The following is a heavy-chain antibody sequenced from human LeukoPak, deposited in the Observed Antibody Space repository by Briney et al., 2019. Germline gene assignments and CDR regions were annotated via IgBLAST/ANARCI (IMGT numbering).Heavy chain of an antibody. CDR1: GYSISSGYH. Sequence: SETLSLTCTVSGYSISSGYHWGWIRQPPGKGREWIGSIYHSGSTFYNPSVKSRVTISVDTSKNQFSLKLSSVTAADTAVYYCARGYSYVYYLDYWGQGTLVTVSS. J-gene: IGHJ4*02. D-gene: IGHD5-18*01. CDR3: ARGYSYVYYLDY. CDR2: IYHSGST. V-gene: IGHV4-38-2*02.